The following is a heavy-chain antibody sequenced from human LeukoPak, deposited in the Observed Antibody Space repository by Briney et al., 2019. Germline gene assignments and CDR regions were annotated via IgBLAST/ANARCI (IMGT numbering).Heavy chain of an antibody. CDR3: VRDFRSADY. Sequence: GGSLRVSCAASGFTFSNYCMHWVRQIPGKGLVWVSRICPDGTVTNYADSVKGRFTISRDNAKNMVFLQMNSLRADDTAVYYCVRDFRSADYWAQGILVTVSS. CDR2: ICPDGTVT. CDR1: GFTFSNYC. J-gene: IGHJ4*02. V-gene: IGHV3-74*01.